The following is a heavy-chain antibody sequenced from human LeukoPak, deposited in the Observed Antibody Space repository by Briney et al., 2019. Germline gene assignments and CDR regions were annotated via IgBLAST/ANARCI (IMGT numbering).Heavy chain of an antibody. D-gene: IGHD6-19*01. CDR1: GFTVSSNY. CDR2: IYSGGST. Sequence: GGSLRLSCAASGFTVSSNYMSWVRQAPGKGLEWVSVIYSGGSTYYADSVKGRFTISRDNSKNTLYLQMNSLRAEDTAVYYCARSGGYSSGWYANDDAFDIWGQGTMVTVSS. J-gene: IGHJ3*02. CDR3: ARSGGYSSGWYANDDAFDI. V-gene: IGHV3-53*01.